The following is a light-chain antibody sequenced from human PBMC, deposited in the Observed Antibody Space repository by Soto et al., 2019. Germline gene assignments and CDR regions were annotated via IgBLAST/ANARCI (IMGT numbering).Light chain of an antibody. Sequence: IVMTQSPGTLSVSPGERATLSCRASQNISTKVGWYQQKPGQAPRLLIYGASTRATGIPVRFSGCGSGTEFTLTITSLQSEYSAVYDCQEYNYWNPNTFGGGTKVEIK. CDR3: QEYNYWNPNT. CDR1: QNISTK. CDR2: GAS. J-gene: IGKJ4*01. V-gene: IGKV3-15*01.